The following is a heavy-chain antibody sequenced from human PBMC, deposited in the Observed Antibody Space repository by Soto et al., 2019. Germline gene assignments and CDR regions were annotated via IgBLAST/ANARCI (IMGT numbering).Heavy chain of an antibody. V-gene: IGHV1-69*01. CDR3: ARRAAGGYSGYDYEARPRESDY. CDR2: IIPIFGTA. Sequence: QVQLVQSGAEVKKPGSSVKVSCKASGGTFSSYAISWVRQAPGQGLEWMGGIIPIFGTANYAQKFQGRVTITADESTSTAYMELSSPRSEDTAVYYCARRAAGGYSGYDYEARPRESDYWRQGTLLTVSS. D-gene: IGHD5-12*01. CDR1: GGTFSSYA. J-gene: IGHJ4*02.